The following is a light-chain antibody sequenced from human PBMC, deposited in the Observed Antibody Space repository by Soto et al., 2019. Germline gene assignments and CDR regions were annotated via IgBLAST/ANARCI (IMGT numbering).Light chain of an antibody. CDR3: QHYGYSLWT. J-gene: IGKJ1*01. CDR1: HSLTSSY. Sequence: IVRTHSPATLSFSPGETATLSFGASHSLTSSYLAWYQQRPGQAPSLLIYGVSSRATGIPDRFSGSGSGTDFTLTITRLEPEDFAVYYCQHYGYSLWTFGQGTKVDIK. CDR2: GVS. V-gene: IGKV3-20*01.